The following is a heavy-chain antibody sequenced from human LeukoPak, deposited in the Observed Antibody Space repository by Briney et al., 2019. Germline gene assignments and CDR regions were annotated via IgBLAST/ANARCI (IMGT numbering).Heavy chain of an antibody. CDR1: GGSISSYY. D-gene: IGHD6-13*01. J-gene: IGHJ6*03. CDR3: AGESGSSSYYYYYYMDV. Sequence: SETLSLTCTVSGGSISSYYWSWIRQPPGKGLEWIGYIYYSGSTNYNPSLKSRVTISVDTSKNQFSLKLSSVTAADTAVYYCAGESGSSSYYYYYYMDVWGKGTTVTVSS. V-gene: IGHV4-59*01. CDR2: IYYSGST.